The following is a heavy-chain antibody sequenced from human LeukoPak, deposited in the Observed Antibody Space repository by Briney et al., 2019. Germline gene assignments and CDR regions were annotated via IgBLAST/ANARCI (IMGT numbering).Heavy chain of an antibody. CDR1: GFSLSDSA. D-gene: IGHD3-22*01. V-gene: IGHV3-73*01. J-gene: IGHJ4*02. CDR3: TTSPFDSSGYYYIYS. CDR2: IRSKVHTYAT. Sequence: PGGSLRLSCSASGFSLSDSAMHWVRQASGKGLEWVGRIRSKVHTYATAYAASVQGRFTISRDDSKNTAYLQMKSLKTEDTAEYYCTTSPFDSSGYYYIYSWGQGTLVTVSS.